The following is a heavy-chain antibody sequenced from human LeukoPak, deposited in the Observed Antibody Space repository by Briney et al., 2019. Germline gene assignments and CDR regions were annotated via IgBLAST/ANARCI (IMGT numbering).Heavy chain of an antibody. CDR3: ARVPADLYYYYMDV. CDR1: RFTFSSYS. Sequence: GGSLRLSCAASRFTFSSYSMSWVRQAPGKGLEWVSYISSSSSTIYYADSVKGRFTISRDNAKNSLYLQMNSLRAEDTAVYYCARVPADLYYYYMDVWGKGTTVTVSS. CDR2: ISSSSSTI. D-gene: IGHD2-2*01. J-gene: IGHJ6*03. V-gene: IGHV3-48*01.